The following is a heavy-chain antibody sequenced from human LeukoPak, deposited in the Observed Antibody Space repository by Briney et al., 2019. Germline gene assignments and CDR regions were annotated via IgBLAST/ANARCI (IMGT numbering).Heavy chain of an antibody. CDR3: ARGLGQPYYYYYYMDV. CDR1: GGSFSGYY. Sequence: SETLSLTCAVYGGSFSGYYWSWIRQPPGKGLEWIGEINHSGSTNYNPSLKSRVTISVDTSKNQFSLKLSSVTAADTAVYYCARGLGQPYYYYYYMDVWGKGTTVTDSS. J-gene: IGHJ6*03. CDR2: INHSGST. D-gene: IGHD6-13*01. V-gene: IGHV4-34*01.